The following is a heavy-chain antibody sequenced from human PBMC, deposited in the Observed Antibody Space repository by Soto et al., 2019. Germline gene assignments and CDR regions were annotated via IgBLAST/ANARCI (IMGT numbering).Heavy chain of an antibody. Sequence: SGGSLRLSCAASGLTFSSHAISCGRQAPLKGMEWVSVISNNGGVKSSENSVKGRITISSANSKNPMYFEMNSLRNEDTAVYYCAKDEPYSSRRYGMDVWGQGPTVTVSS. J-gene: IGHJ6*02. CDR2: ISNNGGVK. D-gene: IGHD6-19*01. CDR1: GLTFSSHA. V-gene: IGHV3-23*01. CDR3: AKDEPYSSRRYGMDV.